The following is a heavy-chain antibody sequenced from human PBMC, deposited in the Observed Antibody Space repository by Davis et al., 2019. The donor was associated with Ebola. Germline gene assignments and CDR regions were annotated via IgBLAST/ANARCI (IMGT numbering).Heavy chain of an antibody. V-gene: IGHV1-69*13. D-gene: IGHD3-22*01. J-gene: IGHJ5*02. CDR3: ARVRSLHITMIVVAHNWFDP. Sequence: SVKVSCKASGYTFTSYYMHWVRQAPGQGLEWMGGIIPIFGTANYAQKFQGRVTITADESTSTAYMELSSLRSEDTAVYYCARVRSLHITMIVVAHNWFDPWGQGTLVTVSS. CDR1: GYTFTSYY. CDR2: IIPIFGTA.